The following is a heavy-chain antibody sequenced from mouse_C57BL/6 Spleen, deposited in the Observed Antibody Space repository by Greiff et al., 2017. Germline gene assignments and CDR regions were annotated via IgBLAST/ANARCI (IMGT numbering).Heavy chain of an antibody. D-gene: IGHD1-1*01. Sequence: QVQLKQPGAELVKPGASVKLSCKASGYTFTSYWMHWVKQRPGRGLEWIGRIDPNSGGTKYNEKFKSKATLTVDKPSSTAYMQLSSLTSEDSAVYYGARSTITTVVATDYWGQGTTLTVSS. V-gene: IGHV1-72*01. CDR2: IDPNSGGT. J-gene: IGHJ2*01. CDR1: GYTFTSYW. CDR3: ARSTITTVVATDY.